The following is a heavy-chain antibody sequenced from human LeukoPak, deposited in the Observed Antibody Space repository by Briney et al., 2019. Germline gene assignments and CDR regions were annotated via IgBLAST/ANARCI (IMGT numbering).Heavy chain of an antibody. J-gene: IGHJ4*02. Sequence: GGSLRLSCAASGFTVSSNYMSWARQAPGKGLEWVSVIYSGGSTYYADSVKGRFTISRDNSKNTLYLQMNSLRAEDTAVYYCARQSSGWYGFDYWGQGTLVTVSS. CDR3: ARQSSGWYGFDY. CDR1: GFTVSSNY. CDR2: IYSGGST. D-gene: IGHD6-19*01. V-gene: IGHV3-53*01.